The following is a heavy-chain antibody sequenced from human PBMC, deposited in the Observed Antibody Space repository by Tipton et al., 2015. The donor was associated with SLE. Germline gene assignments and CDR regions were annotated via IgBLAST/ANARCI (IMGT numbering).Heavy chain of an antibody. CDR3: ASASWNYGFFDY. D-gene: IGHD1-7*01. V-gene: IGHV3-23*01. Sequence: SLRLSCAASGFTFSSYAMSWVRQAPGKGLEWVSGISGSGSSTYYADSLKGWFTISRDNSKNTVYLHMNSLRADDTAIYYCASASWNYGFFDYWGQGTLVTVSS. CDR1: GFTFSSYA. J-gene: IGHJ4*02. CDR2: ISGSGSST.